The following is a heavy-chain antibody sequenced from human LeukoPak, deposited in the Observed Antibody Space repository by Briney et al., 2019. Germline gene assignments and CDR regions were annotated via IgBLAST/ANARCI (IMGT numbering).Heavy chain of an antibody. V-gene: IGHV4-34*01. CDR1: DGSFSGYY. CDR2: IYHSGST. Sequence: SETLSLTCAAYDGSFSGYYWSWIRQPPGKGLEWIGEIYHSGSTNYNPSLKSRVTISVDTSKNQFSLNLSSVTAADTAVYYCAREVAGSGRAYIFWGQGILVTVSS. CDR3: AREVAGSGRAYIF. J-gene: IGHJ4*02. D-gene: IGHD6-19*01.